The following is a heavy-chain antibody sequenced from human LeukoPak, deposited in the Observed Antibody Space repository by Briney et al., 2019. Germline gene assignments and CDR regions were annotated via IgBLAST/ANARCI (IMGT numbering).Heavy chain of an antibody. J-gene: IGHJ5*02. V-gene: IGHV1-69*04. CDR2: IIPILGIA. CDR3: ARDGGRRYCSSTSCYSWFDP. D-gene: IGHD2-2*02. CDR1: GGTFSSYT. Sequence: EASVKVSCKASGGTFSSYTISWVRQAPGQGLEWMGRIIPILGIANYAQKFHGRVTITADKSTSPAYVELSSLRSEDTAVYYCARDGGRRYCSSTSCYSWFDPWGQGTLVTVSS.